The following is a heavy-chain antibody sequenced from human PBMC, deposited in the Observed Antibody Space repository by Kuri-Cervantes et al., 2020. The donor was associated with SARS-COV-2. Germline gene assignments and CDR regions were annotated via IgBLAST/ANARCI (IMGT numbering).Heavy chain of an antibody. V-gene: IGHV1-8*01. Sequence: ASVKVSCKAFGYSFSDHYMYWVRQATGQGLEWMGWMNPNSGNTGYAQKFQGRVTMTRNTSISTAYMELSSLRSEDTAVYYCATSPPIVGASNWFDPWGQGTLVTVSS. D-gene: IGHD1-26*01. J-gene: IGHJ5*02. CDR3: ATSPPIVGASNWFDP. CDR2: MNPNSGNT. CDR1: GYSFSDHY.